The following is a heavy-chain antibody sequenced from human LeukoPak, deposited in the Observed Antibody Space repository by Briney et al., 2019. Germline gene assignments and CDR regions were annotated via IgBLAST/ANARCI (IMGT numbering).Heavy chain of an antibody. CDR2: IIPILGIA. CDR3: ARVIEAVRGVGVLNYYYYYMDV. D-gene: IGHD3-10*01. Sequence: GASVKVSCKASGGTFSSYAISWVRQAPGQGLEWMGRIIPILGIANYAQKFQGRVTITADKSTSTAYMELSSLRSEDTAVYYCARVIEAVRGVGVLNYYYYYMDVWGKGTTVTVSS. V-gene: IGHV1-69*04. J-gene: IGHJ6*03. CDR1: GGTFSSYA.